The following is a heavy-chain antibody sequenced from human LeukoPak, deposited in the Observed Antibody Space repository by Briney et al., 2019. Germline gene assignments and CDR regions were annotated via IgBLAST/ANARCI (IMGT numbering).Heavy chain of an antibody. CDR1: GFTFSTLP. CDR3: VKQIRGWGY. CDR2: SSSNGGST. D-gene: IGHD6-19*01. J-gene: IGHJ4*02. V-gene: IGHV3-64D*06. Sequence: GGSLILSCSASGFTFSTLPMPWVRQAPGKGLEYVSGSSSNGGSTYYGDSVKGRFIISRDNSKNTLYFQMSSLKPEDTAVYSGVKQIRGWGYWGQGSLVSVSS.